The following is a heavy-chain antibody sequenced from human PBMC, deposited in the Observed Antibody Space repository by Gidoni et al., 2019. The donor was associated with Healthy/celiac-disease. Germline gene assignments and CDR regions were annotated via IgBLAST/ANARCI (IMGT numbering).Heavy chain of an antibody. CDR2: INPNSGGT. Sequence: QVQLVQSGAEVKKPGASVKVSCKASGYTFTGYYMHWVRQAPGQGLEWMGWINPNSGGTNDAQKFQGWVTMTRDTSISTAYMELSRLRSDDTAVYYCARDGEAEDCSGGSCYTSYYYYGMDVWGQGTTVTVSS. D-gene: IGHD2-15*01. CDR3: ARDGEAEDCSGGSCYTSYYYYGMDV. CDR1: GYTFTGYY. V-gene: IGHV1-2*04. J-gene: IGHJ6*02.